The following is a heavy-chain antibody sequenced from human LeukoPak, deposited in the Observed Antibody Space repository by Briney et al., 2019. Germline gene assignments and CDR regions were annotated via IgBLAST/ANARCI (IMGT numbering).Heavy chain of an antibody. V-gene: IGHV1-46*01. CDR1: GGTFSSYA. D-gene: IGHD6-13*01. J-gene: IGHJ4*02. CDR2: INPSGGRT. Sequence: GSSVKVSCKASGGTFSSYAISWVRQAPGQGLEWMGIINPSGGRTSYAQKFQGRVTMTRDTSTSTVYMELSSLRSEDTAVYYCARDFRRGAAAGTLPAADYFDWGQGTLVTVSS. CDR3: ARDFRRGAAAGTLPAADYFD.